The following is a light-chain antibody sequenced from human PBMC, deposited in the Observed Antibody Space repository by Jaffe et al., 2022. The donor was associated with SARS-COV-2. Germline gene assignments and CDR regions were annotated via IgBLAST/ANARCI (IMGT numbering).Light chain of an antibody. V-gene: IGLV1-44*01. CDR3: AAWDDSLNGWV. CDR2: TNN. Sequence: QSVLTQPPSASGTPGQRVTISCSGGSSNIGSNAVNWYQQLPGTAPKLLIYTNNRRPSGVPDRFSGSKSGTSASLAISGLQSEDEADYYCAAWDDSLNGWVFGGGTKLTVL. CDR1: SSNIGSNA. J-gene: IGLJ3*02.